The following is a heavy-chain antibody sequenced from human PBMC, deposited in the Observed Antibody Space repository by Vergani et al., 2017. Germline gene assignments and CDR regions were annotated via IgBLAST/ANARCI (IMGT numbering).Heavy chain of an antibody. Sequence: QVQLQESGPGLMKPSETLSLTCTVSGGSISSYYWSWIRQPAGKGLEWIGRIYTSGSTNYNPSLKSRVTMSVDTSKNQFSLKLSSVTAADTAVYYCAREDDYGDYVYWFDPWGQGTLVTVSS. CDR1: GGSISSYY. J-gene: IGHJ5*02. CDR3: AREDDYGDYVYWFDP. D-gene: IGHD4-17*01. V-gene: IGHV4-4*07. CDR2: IYTSGST.